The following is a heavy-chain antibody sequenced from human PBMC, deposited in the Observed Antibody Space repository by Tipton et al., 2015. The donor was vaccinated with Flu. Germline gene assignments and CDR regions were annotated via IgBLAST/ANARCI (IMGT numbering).Heavy chain of an antibody. D-gene: IGHD2-2*01. V-gene: IGHV3-21*01. CDR3: ARDNGNGSRYCSSTSCFDAFDI. J-gene: IGHJ3*02. CDR1: GFTFSAYT. CDR2: TSSSSYYI. Sequence: VQLVQSGGGLIQPGGSLRLSCAASGFTFSAYTMNWVRQAPGKGLEWVSSTSSSSYYIYYADSVRGRFTISRDNAKNSLYLQMNRLRAEDTAVYYCARDNGNGSRYCSSTSCFDAFDIWGQGTMVTVSS.